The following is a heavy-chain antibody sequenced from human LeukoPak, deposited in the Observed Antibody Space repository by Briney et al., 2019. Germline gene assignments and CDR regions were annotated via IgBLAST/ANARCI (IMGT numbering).Heavy chain of an antibody. V-gene: IGHV3-20*04. CDR3: AAMTTVTRYFDY. CDR1: GFTFDDYG. D-gene: IGHD4-11*01. Sequence: GGSLRLSCAASGFTFDDYGMSWVRQAPGKGLEWVSGINWNGGSTGYADSVKGRFTISRDNSKNTLYLQMNSLRAEDTAVYYCAAMTTVTRYFDYWGQGTLVTVSS. J-gene: IGHJ4*02. CDR2: INWNGGST.